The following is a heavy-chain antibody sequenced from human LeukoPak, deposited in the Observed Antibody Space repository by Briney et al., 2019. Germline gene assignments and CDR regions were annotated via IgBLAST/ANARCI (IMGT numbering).Heavy chain of an antibody. CDR1: GASISSYY. Sequence: SETLSLTCTVSGASISSYYWSWIRQPPGKGLEWIGRIYTSGSTNYNPSLKSRVTMSVDTSKNQFSLKLSSVTAADTAVYYCASGSSWAVDYWGQGTLVTVSS. V-gene: IGHV4-4*07. D-gene: IGHD6-13*01. CDR3: ASGSSWAVDY. CDR2: IYTSGST. J-gene: IGHJ4*02.